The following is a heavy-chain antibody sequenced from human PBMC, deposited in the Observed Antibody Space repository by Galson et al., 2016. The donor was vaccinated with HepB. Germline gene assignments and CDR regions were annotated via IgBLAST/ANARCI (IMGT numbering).Heavy chain of an antibody. V-gene: IGHV3-33*01. CDR1: GFTFGSYG. CDR2: IWYDGSNK. J-gene: IGHJ6*02. Sequence: SLRLSCAVSGFTFGSYGMHWVRQAPGKGLKWVAVIWYDGSNKQFADSVKGRFTISRDNSKNTVYLQMNSLRAEDTTVYYCARGDYGAYSPFGMDVWGQGTTVTVSS. D-gene: IGHD4-17*01. CDR3: ARGDYGAYSPFGMDV.